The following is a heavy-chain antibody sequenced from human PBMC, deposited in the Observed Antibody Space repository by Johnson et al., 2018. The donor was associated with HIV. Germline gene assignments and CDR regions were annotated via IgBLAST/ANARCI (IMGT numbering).Heavy chain of an antibody. V-gene: IGHV3-66*02. D-gene: IGHD4-17*01. CDR2: IYSGGST. Sequence: EVQLVESGGGLVQPGGSLRLSCAASGFTVSSNYMSWVRQAPGKGLEWVSVIYSGGSTYYADSVKGRFTISRDNSKNTLYLQMGNLRADDMAVYYCAREETTAPAAFDIWGQGTMVTVSS. J-gene: IGHJ3*02. CDR3: AREETTAPAAFDI. CDR1: GFTVSSNY.